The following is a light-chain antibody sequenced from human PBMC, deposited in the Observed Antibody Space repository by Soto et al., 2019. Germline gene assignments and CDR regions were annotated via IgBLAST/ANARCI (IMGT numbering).Light chain of an antibody. Sequence: SALTQPASVSGSPGQSITISCTGSNSDVGAYNYVSWYQQHPVKAPKLIMYEVNNRPSGVYHRFSGSKSGNTASLTISGLQADDEADYYCASYTISSTRVFGGGTKHTVL. J-gene: IGLJ3*02. V-gene: IGLV2-14*01. CDR1: NSDVGAYNY. CDR2: EVN. CDR3: ASYTISSTRV.